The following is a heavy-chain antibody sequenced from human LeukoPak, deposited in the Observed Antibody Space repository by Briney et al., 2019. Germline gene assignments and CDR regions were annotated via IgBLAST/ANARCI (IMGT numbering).Heavy chain of an antibody. J-gene: IGHJ4*02. V-gene: IGHV4-59*12. Sequence: PSETLSLTCTVSGGSISSYYWSWIRQPPGKGLEWIGYIYHSGSTYYNPSLKSRVTISVDTSKNQFSLKLSSVTAADTAVYYCARGRRGSGSYYKVLDYWGQGTLVTVSS. D-gene: IGHD3-10*01. CDR2: IYHSGST. CDR3: ARGRRGSGSYYKVLDY. CDR1: GGSISSYY.